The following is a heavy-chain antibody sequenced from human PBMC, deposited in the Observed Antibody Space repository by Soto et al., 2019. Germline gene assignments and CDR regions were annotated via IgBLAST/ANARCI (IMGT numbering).Heavy chain of an antibody. Sequence: SATLSLTCTVSGDSISRGDYSWRCIRQHPGKGLEWIGYIYYSGSTYYNPSLKSRVTISVDTSKNQFSLKLSSVTAADTAVYYCARDFTDSSGPTLGMGVWGQGTTVT. J-gene: IGHJ6*02. CDR2: IYYSGST. V-gene: IGHV4-31*03. CDR3: ARDFTDSSGPTLGMGV. D-gene: IGHD6-19*01. CDR1: GDSISRGDYS.